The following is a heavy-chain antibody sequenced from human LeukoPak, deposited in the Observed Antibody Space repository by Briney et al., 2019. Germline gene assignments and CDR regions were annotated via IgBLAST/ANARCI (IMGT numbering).Heavy chain of an antibody. D-gene: IGHD2-15*01. CDR3: AKGGYTTWFDP. CDR1: GFTFREYS. CDR2: IRSNGGDT. V-gene: IGHV3-23*01. J-gene: IGHJ5*02. Sequence: GGSLRLSCAASGFTFREYSMSWVRQAPGKGLEWVSNIRSNGGDTYYTDSVKGRFTTSRDNSKNTLYLEMNSLRAEDTAVYYCAKGGYTTWFDPWGQGTLVTVSS.